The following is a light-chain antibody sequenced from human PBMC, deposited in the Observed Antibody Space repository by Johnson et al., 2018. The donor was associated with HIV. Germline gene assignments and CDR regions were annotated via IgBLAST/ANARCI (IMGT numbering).Light chain of an antibody. J-gene: IGLJ1*01. V-gene: IGLV1-51*02. CDR3: GTWDSSLSAHFV. CDR2: ENI. Sequence: QLVLTQPPSVSAAPGQKVTISCSGSSSNIGNNYVSWYQQLPGTAPKLLVYENIKRPSGIPDRFSGSKSGTSATLGITGLQTGDEADYYCGTWDSSLSAHFVFGTGTKITVL. CDR1: SSNIGNNY.